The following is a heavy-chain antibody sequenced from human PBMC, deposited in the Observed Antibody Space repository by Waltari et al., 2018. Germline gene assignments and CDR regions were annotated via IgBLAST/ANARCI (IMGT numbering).Heavy chain of an antibody. Sequence: EVQLVESGGCLGKPGGSLRLSCAASGFHFNTYTMNWVRQAPGKGLEWVSSISSTRSDIYYADSVKGRFTISRDNAKSSLYLQLNSLRAEDTAVYYCAGGYSSYYGMDVWGQGTTVTVSS. CDR3: AGGYSSYYGMDV. J-gene: IGHJ6*02. D-gene: IGHD6-13*01. V-gene: IGHV3-21*02. CDR2: ISSTRSDI. CDR1: GFHFNTYT.